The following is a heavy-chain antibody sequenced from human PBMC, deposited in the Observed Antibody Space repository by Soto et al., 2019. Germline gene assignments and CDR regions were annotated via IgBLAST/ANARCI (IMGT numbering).Heavy chain of an antibody. CDR3: AREDIANWYYGMDV. CDR2: FDPEDGET. J-gene: IGHJ6*02. CDR1: GYTLTELS. V-gene: IGHV1-24*01. D-gene: IGHD2-15*01. Sequence: ASVKVSCKVSGYTLTELSMHWVRQAPGKGLEWMGGFDPEDGETIYAQKFQGRVTMTKDTSTSTVYMELSSLRSEDTAVYYCAREDIANWYYGMDVWGQGTTVTVSS.